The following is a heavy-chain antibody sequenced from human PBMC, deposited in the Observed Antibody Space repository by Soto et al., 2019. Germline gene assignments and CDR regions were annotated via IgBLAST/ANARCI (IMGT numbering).Heavy chain of an antibody. J-gene: IGHJ4*02. CDR2: IIPIFGTA. CDR1: GGTFSSYA. Sequence: SVKVSCKASGGTFSSYAISGGRAATGQGFEWRGGIIPIFGTANYAQKFQGRVTITADESTSTAYMELSSLRSEDTAVYYCARDMRGYSYGWSGTFFDYWGQGTLVTVSS. D-gene: IGHD5-18*01. CDR3: ARDMRGYSYGWSGTFFDY. V-gene: IGHV1-69*13.